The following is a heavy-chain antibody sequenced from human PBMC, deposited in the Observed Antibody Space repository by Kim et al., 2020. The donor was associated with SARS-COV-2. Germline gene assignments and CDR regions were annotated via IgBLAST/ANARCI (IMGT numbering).Heavy chain of an antibody. CDR3: AKGDDYYDSSGYSGVVFDH. D-gene: IGHD3-22*01. Sequence: GGSLRLSCAASGFTFSSYGMHWVRQAPGKGLEWVAVISYDGSNKYYADSVKGRFTISRDNSKNTLYMQMNSLRAEDTAVYYCAKGDDYYDSSGYSGVVFDHWGRGTLVTVSS. CDR2: ISYDGSNK. J-gene: IGHJ4*02. V-gene: IGHV3-30*18. CDR1: GFTFSSYG.